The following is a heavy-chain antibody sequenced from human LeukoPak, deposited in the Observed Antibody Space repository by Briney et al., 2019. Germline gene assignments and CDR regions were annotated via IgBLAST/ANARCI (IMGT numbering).Heavy chain of an antibody. CDR1: RFTFSSYG. Sequence: GGSLRLSCAASRFTFSSYGMHWVRQAPGKGLEWVAVISYDGSDKFYADSVKGRFTISRDSSKNTLYLQMNSLRPEDTAVYYCAGARPSMWIDYWGQGTLVTVSS. V-gene: IGHV3-30*03. CDR2: ISYDGSDK. CDR3: AGARPSMWIDY. D-gene: IGHD5-12*01. J-gene: IGHJ4*02.